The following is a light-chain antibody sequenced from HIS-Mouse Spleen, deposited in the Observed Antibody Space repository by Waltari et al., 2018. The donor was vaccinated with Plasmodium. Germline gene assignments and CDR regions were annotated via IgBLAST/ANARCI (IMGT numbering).Light chain of an antibody. V-gene: IGLV1-44*01. J-gene: IGLJ3*02. CDR3: AAWDDSLNGV. Sequence: HSVLTQPPSASGTPGQRVPISCSGSSSNIGSNTVNWYQQLPGTAPKLLIYSNNQRPSGVPDRFSGSKSGTSASLAISGLQSEDEADYYCAAWDDSLNGVFGGGTKLTVL. CDR2: SNN. CDR1: SSNIGSNT.